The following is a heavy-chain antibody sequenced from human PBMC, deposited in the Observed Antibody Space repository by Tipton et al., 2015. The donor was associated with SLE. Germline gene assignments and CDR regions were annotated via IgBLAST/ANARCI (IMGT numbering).Heavy chain of an antibody. CDR3: ARFVYGDLYYYGMDV. J-gene: IGHJ6*02. V-gene: IGHV4-39*07. Sequence: TLFLTCTVSGGSISSSSYYWGWIRQPPGKGLEWIGSIYYSGSTYYNPSLKSRVTISVDTSKNQFSLKLSSVTAADTAVYYCARFVYGDLYYYGMDVWGQGTTVTVSS. D-gene: IGHD4-17*01. CDR2: IYYSGST. CDR1: GGSISSSSYY.